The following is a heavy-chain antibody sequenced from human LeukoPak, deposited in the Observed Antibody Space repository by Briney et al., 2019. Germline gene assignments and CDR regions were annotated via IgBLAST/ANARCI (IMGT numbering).Heavy chain of an antibody. D-gene: IGHD3-22*01. CDR3: ARNRRYYYDSSGIGY. CDR1: GFTFSSYE. V-gene: IGHV3-48*03. Sequence: GGSLRLSCAASGFTFSSYEMNWVRQAPGKGLEWVSYISSSGSTIYYADSVKGRFTISRDNAKNSLYLQMNSLRAEDTALYYCARNRRYYYDSSGIGYWGQGTLVTVSS. J-gene: IGHJ4*02. CDR2: ISSSGSTI.